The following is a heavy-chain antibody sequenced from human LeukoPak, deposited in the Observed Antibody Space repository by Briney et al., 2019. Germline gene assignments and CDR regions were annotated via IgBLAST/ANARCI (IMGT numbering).Heavy chain of an antibody. V-gene: IGHV4-61*02. CDR3: ARDSLAAAGTPGASDI. Sequence: SQTLSLTCTVSGDSISSGDYYWSWIRQPAGKGLEWIGRIYTSGSTNYNPSLKSRATMSVDTSKNQFSLMLSSVTAADTAVYYCARDSLAAAGTPGASDIWGQGTMVTVSS. CDR2: IYTSGST. CDR1: GDSISSGDYY. J-gene: IGHJ3*02. D-gene: IGHD6-13*01.